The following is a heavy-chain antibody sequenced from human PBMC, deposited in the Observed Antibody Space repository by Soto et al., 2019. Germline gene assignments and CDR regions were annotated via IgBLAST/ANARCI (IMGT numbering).Heavy chain of an antibody. Sequence: EVQLLESGGDLVQPGGSLRLSCAASGFAFANYAMTWVRQAPGKGLEWVSTIGGGGGSTYDADPVKGRFTIARDNSKNTVYLQMNGLRAEDSAVYFCAKERLGRGADYWGQGTLVTVSS. J-gene: IGHJ4*02. CDR3: AKERLGRGADY. CDR2: IGGGGGST. D-gene: IGHD1-1*01. V-gene: IGHV3-23*01. CDR1: GFAFANYA.